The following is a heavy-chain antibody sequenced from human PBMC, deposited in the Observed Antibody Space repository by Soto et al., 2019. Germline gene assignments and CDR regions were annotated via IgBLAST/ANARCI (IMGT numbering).Heavy chain of an antibody. J-gene: IGHJ4*02. CDR1: AFPFTCYW. Sequence: ARVPFSCQASAFPFTCYWISWARQAPGQGLEWMGWISAYNGNTNYAQKLQGRVTMTTDTSTSTAYMELRSLRSDDTAVYYCARDRSYYSDYWGQGTLVTVSS. CDR2: ISAYNGNT. V-gene: IGHV1-18*01. CDR3: ARDRSYYSDY. D-gene: IGHD3-10*01.